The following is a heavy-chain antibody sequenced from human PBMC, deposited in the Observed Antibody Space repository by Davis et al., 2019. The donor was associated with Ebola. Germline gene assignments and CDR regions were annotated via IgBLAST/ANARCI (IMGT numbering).Heavy chain of an antibody. Sequence: GESLKISCAASGFTFSIYWMSWVRQAPGKGLEWVANIKQDGSEKYYVDSVKGRFTISRDNAKNSLYLQMNSLRAEDTAVYYCARDRYYYGSGSYGDWGQGTLVTVSS. V-gene: IGHV3-7*01. CDR3: ARDRYYYGSGSYGD. CDR2: IKQDGSEK. D-gene: IGHD3-10*01. CDR1: GFTFSIYW. J-gene: IGHJ4*02.